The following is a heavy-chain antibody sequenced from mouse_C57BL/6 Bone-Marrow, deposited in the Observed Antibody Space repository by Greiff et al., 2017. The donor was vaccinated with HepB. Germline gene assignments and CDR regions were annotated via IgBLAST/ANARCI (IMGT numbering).Heavy chain of an antibody. V-gene: IGHV10-1*01. Sequence: EVQGVESGGGLVQPKGSLKLSCAASGFSFNTYAMNWVRQAPGKGLEWVARIRSKSNNYATYYADSVKDRFTISRDDSESMLYLQMNNLKTEDTAMYYCVSYYYGSSYWYFDVWGTGTTVTVSS. CDR3: VSYYYGSSYWYFDV. D-gene: IGHD1-1*01. CDR1: GFSFNTYA. CDR2: IRSKSNNYAT. J-gene: IGHJ1*03.